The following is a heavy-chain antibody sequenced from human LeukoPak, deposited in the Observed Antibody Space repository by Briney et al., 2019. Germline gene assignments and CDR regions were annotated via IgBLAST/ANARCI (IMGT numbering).Heavy chain of an antibody. CDR1: GFTFSISA. D-gene: IGHD3-16*01. CDR2: ISGSGAS. CDR3: AKGAPQS. V-gene: IGHV3-23*01. J-gene: IGHJ5*02. Sequence: SGGPLRLSCAASGFTFSISAMNWVRLAPGKGLEWVSGISGSGASYADSVKGRFTISRDNSKNTLYLQMNRLRAEDTAVYYCAKGAPQSWGQGTLVTVSS.